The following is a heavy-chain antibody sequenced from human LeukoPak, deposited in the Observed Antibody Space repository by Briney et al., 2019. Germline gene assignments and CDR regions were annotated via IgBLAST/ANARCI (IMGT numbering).Heavy chain of an antibody. D-gene: IGHD1-14*01. V-gene: IGHV3-21*06. CDR1: GLTFSTSG. J-gene: IGHJ4*02. CDR2: IGPTGSDR. Sequence: GGSLRLSCTASGLTFSTSGFNWVRQAPGKGLEWVASIGPTGSDRYHADSIKGRFTISRDNANNFLYLQMNSLRAEDTAVYYCATETNCRHYDYWGQGTLLTVSS. CDR3: ATETNCRHYDY.